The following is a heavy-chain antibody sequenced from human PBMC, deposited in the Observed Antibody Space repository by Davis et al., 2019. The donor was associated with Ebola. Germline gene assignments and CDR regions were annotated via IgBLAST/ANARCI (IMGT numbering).Heavy chain of an antibody. J-gene: IGHJ5*02. CDR2: ISGSGGAT. CDR3: AKAHGSGSAYDS. Sequence: GESLKISCAASRVTFSSYTIGWVRQAPGKGLEWVSDISGSGGATYYADSVKGRFTISRDNSKNTLYLTMNSLRAEDTALYSCAKAHGSGSAYDSWVQGTLVTVSS. CDR1: RVTFSSYT. V-gene: IGHV3-23*01. D-gene: IGHD3-10*01.